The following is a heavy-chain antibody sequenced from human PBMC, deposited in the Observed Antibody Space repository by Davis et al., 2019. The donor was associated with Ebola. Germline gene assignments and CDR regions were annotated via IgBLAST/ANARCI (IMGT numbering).Heavy chain of an antibody. V-gene: IGHV3-7*03. Sequence: PGGSLRLSCAASGFSFSTYWMTWIRQAPGKGLECVANINQDSGATYYVDSVRGRFTISRDNAKNSVYLQMNSLRAEDTALYYCARESRRGGESDYWGHGTQVTVSS. J-gene: IGHJ4*01. CDR1: GFSFSTYW. CDR2: INQDSGAT. D-gene: IGHD3-10*01. CDR3: ARESRRGGESDY.